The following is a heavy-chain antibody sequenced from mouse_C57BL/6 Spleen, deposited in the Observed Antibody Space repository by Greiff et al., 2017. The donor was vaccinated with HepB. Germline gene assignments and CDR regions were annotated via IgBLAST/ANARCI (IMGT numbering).Heavy chain of an antibody. CDR2: IDPSDSYT. CDR3: ARFGGSDWYFDV. CDR1: GYTFTSYW. J-gene: IGHJ1*03. V-gene: IGHV1-50*01. Sequence: VQLQQPGAELVKPGASVKLSCKASGYTFTSYWMQWVKQRPGQGLEWIGEIDPSDSYTNYNQKFKGKATLTVDTSSSTAYMQLSSLTSEDSAVYYCARFGGSDWYFDVWGTGTTVTVSS.